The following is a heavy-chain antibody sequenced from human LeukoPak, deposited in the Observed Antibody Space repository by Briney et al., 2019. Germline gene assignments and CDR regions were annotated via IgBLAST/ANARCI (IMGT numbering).Heavy chain of an antibody. V-gene: IGHV3-23*01. CDR3: AKDYGDVGP. D-gene: IGHD4-17*01. CDR1: GFTFSSYA. Sequence: PGRSLRLSCAASGFTFSSYAMHWVRQAPGKGLEWVSSITSSGDSTYYADSVKGRFTISRDNSKNTLYLQLNSLRAEDTAVYYCAKDYGDVGPWGQGTLVTVSS. J-gene: IGHJ5*02. CDR2: ITSSGDST.